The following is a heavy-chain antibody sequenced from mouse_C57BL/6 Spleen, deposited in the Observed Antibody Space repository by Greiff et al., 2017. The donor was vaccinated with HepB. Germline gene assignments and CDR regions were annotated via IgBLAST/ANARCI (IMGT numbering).Heavy chain of an antibody. CDR1: GYTFTSYG. Sequence: VQLQESGAELARPGASVKLSCKASGYTFTSYGISWVKQRTGQGLEWIGEIYPRSGNTYYNEKFKGKATLTADKSSSTAYMELRSLTSEDSAVYFCARKGVYNYAMDYWGQGTSVTVSS. V-gene: IGHV1-81*01. CDR2: IYPRSGNT. CDR3: ARKGVYNYAMDY. J-gene: IGHJ4*01. D-gene: IGHD1-1*01.